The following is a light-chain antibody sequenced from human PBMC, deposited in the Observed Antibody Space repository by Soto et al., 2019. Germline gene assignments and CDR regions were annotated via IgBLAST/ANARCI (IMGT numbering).Light chain of an antibody. V-gene: IGKV3-20*01. CDR1: QSVSSSS. Sequence: EIVLPQSPGTLSLSPGERATLSCRASQSVSSSSLAWYQQKPGQAPRLLIFGASSRATGIPDRLSGSGSGTDFSLTIIRLEPEDVAVYYCQQYGSLWTFGQGTKREI. J-gene: IGKJ2*02. CDR3: QQYGSLWT. CDR2: GAS.